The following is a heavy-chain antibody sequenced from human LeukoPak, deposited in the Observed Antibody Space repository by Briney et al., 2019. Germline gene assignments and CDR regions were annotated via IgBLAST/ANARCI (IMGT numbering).Heavy chain of an antibody. J-gene: IGHJ4*02. D-gene: IGHD3-10*01. CDR1: GYTFTSYA. V-gene: IGHV1-3*01. Sequence: ASEKVSCKASGYTFTSYAMHWVRQAPGQRLEWMGWINAGNGNTKYSQKFQGRVTITRDTSASTAYMELSSLRSEVTAVYYCARGATRFGELLDDYWGQGTLVTVSS. CDR3: ARGATRFGELLDDY. CDR2: INAGNGNT.